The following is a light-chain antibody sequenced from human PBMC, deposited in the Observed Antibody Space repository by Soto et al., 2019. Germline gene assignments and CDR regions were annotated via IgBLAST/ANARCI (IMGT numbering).Light chain of an antibody. CDR1: QSVSSN. CDR2: GAY. Sequence: IVMTQSPATLSVSPGETATLSCWAIQSVSSNLVWYQQKPGQAPRLLIYGAYTRAIGIPARFSGSGSGTEFILTISSLQSEDSAVYYCQQRSNLPLTFGGGTKVEIK. CDR3: QQRSNLPLT. V-gene: IGKV3D-15*01. J-gene: IGKJ4*01.